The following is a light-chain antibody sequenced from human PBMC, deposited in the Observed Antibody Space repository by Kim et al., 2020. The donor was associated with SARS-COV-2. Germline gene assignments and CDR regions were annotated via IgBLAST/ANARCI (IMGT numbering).Light chain of an antibody. CDR3: HQYDSSPPT. CDR2: GAS. V-gene: IGKV3-20*01. Sequence: APGERATLSCRASQSVSRSYLAWYQHKPGQAPRFLIYGASSRATCIPDRFSGSGSGTDFTLTISRLEPEDFAVYFCHQYDSSPPTFGQGTKVDIK. CDR1: QSVSRSY. J-gene: IGKJ1*01.